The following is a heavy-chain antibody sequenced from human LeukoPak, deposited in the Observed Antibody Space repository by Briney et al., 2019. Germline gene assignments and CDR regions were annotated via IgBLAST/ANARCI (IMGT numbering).Heavy chain of an antibody. D-gene: IGHD6-19*01. V-gene: IGHV3-33*01. CDR3: ARRYSSGWFGIDY. CDR2: IWYDGRNK. J-gene: IGHJ4*02. Sequence: GGSLRLSCAASGFTFSSYGMHWVRQAPGKGLEWVAVIWYDGRNKNYADSVKGRFTISRDNSKNTLYLQMNSLRAEDTAVYYCARRYSSGWFGIDYWGQGTLVTVSS. CDR1: GFTFSSYG.